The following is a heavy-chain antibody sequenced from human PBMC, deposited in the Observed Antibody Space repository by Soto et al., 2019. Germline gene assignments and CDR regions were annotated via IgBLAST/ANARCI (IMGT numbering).Heavy chain of an antibody. Sequence: QVQLQESGPGLVKPSETLSLTCTVSGGSMSSYYWSWIRQPPGKGLEWIGYIYYSGSTNYNPSLKSRVTISVDTSKNQFSLKLSSVTAADTAVYYCASSSGLTPLAIHYYYMDVWGKGTTVTVSS. CDR1: GGSMSSYY. J-gene: IGHJ6*03. V-gene: IGHV4-59*08. CDR2: IYYSGST. D-gene: IGHD1-26*01. CDR3: ASSSGLTPLAIHYYYMDV.